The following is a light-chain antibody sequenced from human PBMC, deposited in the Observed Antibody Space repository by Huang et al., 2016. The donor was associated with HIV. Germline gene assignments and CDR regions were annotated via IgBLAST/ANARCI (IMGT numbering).Light chain of an antibody. J-gene: IGKJ2*01. Sequence: EIVLAQSPATLSLSPGEGATLSCRASQSVDSHLAWYQQKPGQAPRLLIHDASNRATGVPARFSGGGSGTDFTLTISSLEPEDFAVYYCHQRSNWPQTFGQGTMLEIK. CDR2: DAS. CDR1: QSVDSH. V-gene: IGKV3-11*01. CDR3: HQRSNWPQT.